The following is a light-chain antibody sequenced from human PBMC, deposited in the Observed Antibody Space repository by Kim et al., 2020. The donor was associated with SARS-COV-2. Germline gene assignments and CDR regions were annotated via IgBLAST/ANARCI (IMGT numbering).Light chain of an antibody. CDR1: SSDVGVYNY. CDR2: DVS. Sequence: GQSAPISCTGTSSDVGVYNYVSWYQQHPGKAPNLMIYDVSKRPSGVPDRFSGSKSGNTASLTISGLQAEDEADYYCCSYAGSYTWVFGGGTQLTVL. J-gene: IGLJ3*02. V-gene: IGLV2-11*01. CDR3: CSYAGSYTWV.